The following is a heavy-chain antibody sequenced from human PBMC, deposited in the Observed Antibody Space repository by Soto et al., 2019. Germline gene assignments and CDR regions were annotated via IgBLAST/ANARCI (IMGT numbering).Heavy chain of an antibody. Sequence: SVKVSCKASGGTFSSYAISWVRQAPGQGLEWMGGIIPIFGTANYAQKFQGRVTITADESTSTAYMELSSLRSEDTAVYYCATTPYYDFWSGYVSTDWFDPWGQGTLVTVSS. CDR2: IIPIFGTA. V-gene: IGHV1-69*13. CDR1: GGTFSSYA. J-gene: IGHJ5*02. CDR3: ATTPYYDFWSGYVSTDWFDP. D-gene: IGHD3-3*01.